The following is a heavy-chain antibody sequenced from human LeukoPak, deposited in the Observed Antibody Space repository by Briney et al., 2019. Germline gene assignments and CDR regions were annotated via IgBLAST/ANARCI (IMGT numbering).Heavy chain of an antibody. D-gene: IGHD2-2*01. Sequence: GESLKISCKGSGYTFTSYWIGWVRQVPGKGLEWMGIIYPGDSDTRYSPSFQGQVTMSADKSITTAYLQWSSLKASDTAIYYCARLGYCSRGTCYAFDYWGQGTLVTVSS. J-gene: IGHJ4*02. CDR3: ARLGYCSRGTCYAFDY. V-gene: IGHV5-51*01. CDR2: IYPGDSDT. CDR1: GYTFTSYW.